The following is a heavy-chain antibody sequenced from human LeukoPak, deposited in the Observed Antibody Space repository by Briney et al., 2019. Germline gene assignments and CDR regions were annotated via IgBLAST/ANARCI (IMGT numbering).Heavy chain of an antibody. D-gene: IGHD3-22*01. J-gene: IGHJ4*02. V-gene: IGHV3-30*03. CDR3: ARDPYPLYYYDSSGYSPPDY. Sequence: GGSLRLSCAASGLTFSSYGMHWVRQAPGKGLEWVAVISYDGSNKYYADSVKGRFTISRDNSKNTLYLQMNSLRAEDTAVYYCARDPYPLYYYDSSGYSPPDYWGQGTLVTVSS. CDR2: ISYDGSNK. CDR1: GLTFSSYG.